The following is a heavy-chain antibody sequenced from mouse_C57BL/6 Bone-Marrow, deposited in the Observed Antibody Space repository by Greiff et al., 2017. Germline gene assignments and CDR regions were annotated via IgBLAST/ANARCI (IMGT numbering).Heavy chain of an antibody. CDR1: GFSLTSYA. Sequence: QVQLQQSGPGLVAPSQSLSITCTVSGFSLTSYAISWVRQPPGKGLEWLGVIWTGGGTNYNSALKSRLSISKDNSKSQVFLKMNSLQTDDTARYXCARRGITTVVAPYWYFDVWGTGTTVTVSS. V-gene: IGHV2-9-1*01. CDR2: IWTGGGT. D-gene: IGHD1-1*01. J-gene: IGHJ1*03. CDR3: ARRGITTVVAPYWYFDV.